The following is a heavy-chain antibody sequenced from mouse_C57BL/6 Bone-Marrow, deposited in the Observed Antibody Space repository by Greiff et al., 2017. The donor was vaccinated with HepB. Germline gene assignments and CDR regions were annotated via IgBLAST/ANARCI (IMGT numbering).Heavy chain of an antibody. V-gene: IGHV5-17*01. CDR3: ARGDYYGSSGYYYAMDY. D-gene: IGHD1-1*01. CDR1: GFTFSDYG. J-gene: IGHJ4*01. CDR2: ISSGSSTI. Sequence: DVQLVESGGGLVKPGGSLKLSCAASGFTFSDYGMHWVRQAPEKGLEWVAYISSGSSTIYYADTVKGRFTISRDNAKNTLFLQMTSLRSEDTAMYYCARGDYYGSSGYYYAMDYWGQGTSVTVSS.